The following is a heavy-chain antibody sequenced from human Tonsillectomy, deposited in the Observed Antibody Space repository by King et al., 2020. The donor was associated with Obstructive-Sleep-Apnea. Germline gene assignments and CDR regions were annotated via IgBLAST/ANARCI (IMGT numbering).Heavy chain of an antibody. CDR1: GGTFSSYA. J-gene: IGHJ4*02. CDR3: ARGIVGGSYGFEGIDY. D-gene: IGHD5-18*01. V-gene: IGHV1-69*01. CDR2: IIPIFGTA. Sequence: QLVQSGAEVKKPGSSVKVSCKASGGTFSSYAISWVRQAPGQGLEWMVGIIPIFGTANYAQKFQGRVTITADESTSTAYMELSSLRSEDTAVYYCARGIVGGSYGFEGIDYWGQGTLVTVSS.